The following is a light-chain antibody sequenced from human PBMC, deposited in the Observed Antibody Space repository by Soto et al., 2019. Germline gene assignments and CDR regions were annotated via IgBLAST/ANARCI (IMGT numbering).Light chain of an antibody. CDR2: EVN. V-gene: IGLV2-14*01. CDR1: SSDVGGYNY. J-gene: IGLJ3*02. Sequence: QSALTQPASVSGSPGQSITISCTGTSSDVGGYNYVSWYQHQPGTAPKLMIYEVNKRPSGVYNLFSGSKSGNTASLTSSGLQAEEEADYYCTSYTRSNAPVFGGGTKVTVL. CDR3: TSYTRSNAPV.